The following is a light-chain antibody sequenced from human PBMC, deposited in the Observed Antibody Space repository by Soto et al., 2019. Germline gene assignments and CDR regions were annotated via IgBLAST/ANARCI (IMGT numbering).Light chain of an antibody. CDR2: EVS. Sequence: QSALTQPPSASGSPGQSVTISCTGTSSDVGDYNYVSWYQQYPGKAPKLMIYEVSKRPSGVPDRFSGSKSGNTASLTVSGLQAEDEADDYCSSYAGSNNGVFGGGTKLTVL. J-gene: IGLJ3*02. CDR3: SSYAGSNNGV. CDR1: SSDVGDYNY. V-gene: IGLV2-8*01.